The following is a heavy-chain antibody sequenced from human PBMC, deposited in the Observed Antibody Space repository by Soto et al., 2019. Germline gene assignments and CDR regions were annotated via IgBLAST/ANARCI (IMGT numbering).Heavy chain of an antibody. CDR3: ARLNYGDFQLYYFDY. V-gene: IGHV4-39*01. CDR1: DGSISTSSYY. D-gene: IGHD4-17*01. CDR2: IFYTGPT. J-gene: IGHJ4*02. Sequence: SETLSLTCTVSDGSISTSSYYWGWIRQSPGKGLEWIGTIFYTGPTYYNPSLKSRVTLSVDTSKNQFSLHLSSVTAADTAVYYCARLNYGDFQLYYFDYWGQGTLVTVSS.